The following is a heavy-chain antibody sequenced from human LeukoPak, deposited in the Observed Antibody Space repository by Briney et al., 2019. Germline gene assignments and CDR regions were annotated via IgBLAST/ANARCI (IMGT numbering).Heavy chain of an antibody. CDR3: ARAVGGEWSTAYYYYYYMDV. J-gene: IGHJ6*03. CDR2: ISSDGSST. CDR1: GFTFSSYW. Sequence: GGSLRLSCAASGFTFSSYWMHWVRQAPGKGLVWVARISSDGSSTSYADSVKGRFTISRDNAKNTLYLQMNSLRAEDTAVYYCARAVGGEWSTAYYYYYYMDVWGTGTTVTVSS. V-gene: IGHV3-74*01. D-gene: IGHD3-10*01.